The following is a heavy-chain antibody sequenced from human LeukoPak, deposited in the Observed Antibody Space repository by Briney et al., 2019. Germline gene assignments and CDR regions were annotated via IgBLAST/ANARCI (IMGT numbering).Heavy chain of an antibody. V-gene: IGHV3-9*03. D-gene: IGHD5-18*01. Sequence: PGGSLRLSCAASGFTFDDYAMHWVQQAPGKGLEWVSGISWNGGSIGYADSVKGRFTISRDNAKNSLYLQMNSLRAEDMALYYCAKGQLWLRDYFDYWGQGTLVTVSS. CDR1: GFTFDDYA. CDR3: AKGQLWLRDYFDY. CDR2: ISWNGGSI. J-gene: IGHJ4*02.